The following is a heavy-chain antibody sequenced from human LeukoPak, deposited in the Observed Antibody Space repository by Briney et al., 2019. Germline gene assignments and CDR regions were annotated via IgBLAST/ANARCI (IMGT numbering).Heavy chain of an antibody. CDR2: IYNSGTT. CDR1: GGSISSSSYY. J-gene: IGHJ4*02. CDR3: ARQTGSGLFILP. Sequence: LETLSLTCTVSGGSISSSSYYWDWIRQPPGKGPEWIGSIYNSGTTYYNPSVTSRVTISVDMSKNQFSLKLSSVTAADTAVYYCARQTGSGLFILPGGQGTLVTVSS. V-gene: IGHV4-39*01. D-gene: IGHD3/OR15-3a*01.